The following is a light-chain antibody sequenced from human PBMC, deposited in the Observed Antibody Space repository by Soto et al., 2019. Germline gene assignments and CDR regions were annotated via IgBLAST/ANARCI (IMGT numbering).Light chain of an antibody. CDR3: QQYGSSRVT. Sequence: EIVWTQSPGTLSLSPGERATLSCRASQSVSSSYLAWYQQKPGQAPRLLSYGASSRATGIPDRFSGSGSGTDFTLTISRLEPEDFAVYYCQQYGSSRVTFGQGTRLEIK. CDR2: GAS. CDR1: QSVSSSY. J-gene: IGKJ5*01. V-gene: IGKV3-20*01.